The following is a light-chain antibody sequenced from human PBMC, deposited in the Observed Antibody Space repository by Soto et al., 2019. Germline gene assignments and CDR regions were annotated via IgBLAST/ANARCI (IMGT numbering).Light chain of an antibody. CDR2: DVS. CDR1: NTDVGAYDY. V-gene: IGLV2-11*01. CDR3: CSYAGSYTLEV. Sequence: QSALTQPRSVSGSPGQSVTISCTGTNTDVGAYDYVSWYRRHPGKAPKLMIYDVSMRPSAVPDRFSGSKSGNTASLTISGLQADDEADYYCCSYAGSYTLEVFGGGTQLTVL. J-gene: IGLJ3*02.